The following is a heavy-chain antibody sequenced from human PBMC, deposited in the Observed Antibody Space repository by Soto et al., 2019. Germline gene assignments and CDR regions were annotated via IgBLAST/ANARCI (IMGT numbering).Heavy chain of an antibody. CDR1: GFTFSSYG. D-gene: IGHD3-10*01. Sequence: GGSLRLSCAASGFTFSSYGMHWVRQAPGKGLEWVAVISYDGSNKYYADSVKGRFTISRDNSKNTLYLQMNSLRAEDTAVYYCAKDSSLLWFGELFPGGYYFDYWGQGTLVTVSS. CDR3: AKDSSLLWFGELFPGGYYFDY. V-gene: IGHV3-30*18. J-gene: IGHJ4*02. CDR2: ISYDGSNK.